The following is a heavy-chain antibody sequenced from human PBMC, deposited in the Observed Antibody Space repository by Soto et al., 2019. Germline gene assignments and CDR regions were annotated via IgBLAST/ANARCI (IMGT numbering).Heavy chain of an antibody. Sequence: PSETLSLTCTVSGGSISSYYWSWIRQPPGKGLEWIGYIYYSGSTNYNPSLKSRVTISVDTSKNQFSLKLSSVTAADTAVYYCARLVTTNAFDIWGQGTMVTVS. CDR3: ARLVTTNAFDI. CDR1: GGSISSYY. J-gene: IGHJ3*02. V-gene: IGHV4-59*08. D-gene: IGHD4-17*01. CDR2: IYYSGST.